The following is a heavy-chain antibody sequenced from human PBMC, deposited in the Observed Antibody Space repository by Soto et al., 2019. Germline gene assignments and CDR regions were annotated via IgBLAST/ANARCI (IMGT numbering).Heavy chain of an antibody. V-gene: IGHV5-10-1*01. CDR3: ATRHLPGLDYYYYYGMDV. J-gene: IGHJ6*02. CDR2: IDPSDSYT. CDR1: GYSFTSYW. Sequence: PGESLKISCKGSGYSFTSYWISWVRQMPGKGLEWMGRIDPSDSYTNYSPSFQGHVTISADKSISTAYLQWSSLKASDTAMYYCATRHLPGLDYYYYYGMDVWGQGTTVTVSS.